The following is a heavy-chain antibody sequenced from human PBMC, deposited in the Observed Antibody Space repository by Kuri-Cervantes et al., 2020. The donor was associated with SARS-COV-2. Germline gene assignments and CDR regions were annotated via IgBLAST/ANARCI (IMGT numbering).Heavy chain of an antibody. J-gene: IGHJ3*02. D-gene: IGHD1-1*01. V-gene: IGHV1-24*01. CDR1: GYTLTELS. CDR2: FDPEDGET. CDR3: ARGAQAWVPPYDAFDI. Sequence: ASVKVSCKVSGYTLTELSMHWVRQAPGKGLEWMGGFDPEDGETIYAQKFQGRVTMTEDTSTDTAYMELSRLRSDDTAVYYCARGAQAWVPPYDAFDIWGQGTMVTVSS.